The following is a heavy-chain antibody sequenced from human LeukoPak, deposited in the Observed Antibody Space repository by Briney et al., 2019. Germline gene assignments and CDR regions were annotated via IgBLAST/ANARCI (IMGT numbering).Heavy chain of an antibody. CDR2: IKQDGSEK. CDR1: GFTFSSYW. CDR3: ARDSPWGYSGYDCFDY. V-gene: IGHV3-7*01. J-gene: IGHJ4*02. Sequence: PGGSLRLSCAASGFTFSSYWMSWVRQAPGKGLEWVANIKQDGSEKYYVDSVKGRFTISRDNAKNSLYLQMNSLRAEDTAVYYCARDSPWGYSGYDCFDYWGQGTLVTVSS. D-gene: IGHD5-12*01.